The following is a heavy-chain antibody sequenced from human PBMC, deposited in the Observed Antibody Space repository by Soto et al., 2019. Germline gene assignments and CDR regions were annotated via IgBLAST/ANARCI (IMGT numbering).Heavy chain of an antibody. CDR3: ARIDPYCSSTSCYTFDY. CDR1: GGSISSGGYY. V-gene: IGHV4-31*03. D-gene: IGHD2-2*02. CDR2: IYYSGST. Sequence: ASETLSLTCTVSGGSISSGGYYWSWIRQHPGKGLEWIGYIYYSGSTYYNPSLKSRVTISVDTSKNQFSLKLSSVTAADTAVYYCARIDPYCSSTSCYTFDYWGQGTLVTVSS. J-gene: IGHJ4*02.